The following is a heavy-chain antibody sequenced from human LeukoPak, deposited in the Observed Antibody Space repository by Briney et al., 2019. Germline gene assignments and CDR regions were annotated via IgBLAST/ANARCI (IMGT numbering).Heavy chain of an antibody. J-gene: IGHJ6*03. Sequence: SETLSLTCTVSGGSIRSYYWSWIRQPPGKGLEWIGYIYYSGSTNYNPSLKSRVIISVDTSKNQFSLKLTSVTAADTAVYYCARDTGEERPYYYYYMDVWGKGTTVTVSS. CDR1: GGSIRSYY. D-gene: IGHD1-1*01. CDR3: ARDTGEERPYYYYYMDV. V-gene: IGHV4-59*12. CDR2: IYYSGST.